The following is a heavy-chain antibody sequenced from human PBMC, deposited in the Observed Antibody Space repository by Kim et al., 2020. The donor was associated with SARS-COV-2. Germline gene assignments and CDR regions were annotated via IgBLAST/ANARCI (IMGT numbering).Heavy chain of an antibody. CDR1: GFTFETYT. J-gene: IGHJ4*02. D-gene: IGHD3-16*01. Sequence: GGSLRLSCAASGFTFETYTMNWVRLAPGKGLEWVSLIYMGGNNAYYAASVQGRFTVSRDNSENTLHLQMNSLRVEDTALYYCVKGGLGGNGFEDEQFDSWGQGTLVTVSS. V-gene: IGHV3-23*03. CDR3: VKGGLGGNGFEDEQFDS. CDR2: IYMGGNNA.